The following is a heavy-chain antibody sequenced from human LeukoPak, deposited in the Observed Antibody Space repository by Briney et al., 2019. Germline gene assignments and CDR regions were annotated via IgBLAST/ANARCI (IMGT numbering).Heavy chain of an antibody. Sequence: VGSLRLSCAASGFTFSSYAMSWVRQAPGKGLEWVSAISGSGGSTYYADSVKGRFTISRDNSKNTLYLQMNRLRAEDTAVYYCAKDLYDSSGYYAQTKCYDYWGQGTLVTVSS. CDR2: ISGSGGST. J-gene: IGHJ4*02. CDR3: AKDLYDSSGYYAQTKCYDY. CDR1: GFTFSSYA. V-gene: IGHV3-23*01. D-gene: IGHD3-22*01.